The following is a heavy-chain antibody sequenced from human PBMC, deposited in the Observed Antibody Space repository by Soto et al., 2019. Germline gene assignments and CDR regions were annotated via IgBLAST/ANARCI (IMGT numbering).Heavy chain of an antibody. V-gene: IGHV3-23*01. CDR2: ISGSGGST. CDR3: AKGTYDRSGYYYYYYYYGMDV. J-gene: IGHJ6*02. CDR1: GFTFSSYA. D-gene: IGHD3-22*01. Sequence: GGSLRLSCAASGFTFSSYAMSWVRQAPGKGLEWVSDISGSGGSTYYADSVKGRFTISRANSKNTLYLQMNSLRAEDTAVYYCAKGTYDRSGYYYYYYYYGMDVWGQGTTVTVSS.